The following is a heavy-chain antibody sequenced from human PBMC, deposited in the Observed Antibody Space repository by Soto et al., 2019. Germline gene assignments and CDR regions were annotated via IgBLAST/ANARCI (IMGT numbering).Heavy chain of an antibody. CDR3: ARTQVLRIFGVVNNYGMDX. V-gene: IGHV3-74*01. CDR2: INSDGSST. Sequence: GGSLRLSCAASGFTFSSYWMHWVRQAPGKGLVWVSSINSDGSSTSYAYSVKVRFTISRDNAKNTLYLQMNSLRAEDTAVYYCARTQVLRIFGVVNNYGMDXWGQGTTVTVS. J-gene: IGHJ6*02. D-gene: IGHD3-3*01. CDR1: GFTFSSYW.